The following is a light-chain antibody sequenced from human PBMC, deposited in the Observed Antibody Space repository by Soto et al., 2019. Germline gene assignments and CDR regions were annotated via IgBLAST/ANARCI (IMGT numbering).Light chain of an antibody. V-gene: IGKV1-9*01. CDR3: QQFKSYPIT. J-gene: IGKJ5*01. CDR1: QSISSY. Sequence: DIQMTQSPSSLSASVGDRVTITCRTSQSISSYLAWYQQNPGKAPKLLIYAASTLQNGVPSTFSGSGSGTEFTLTISSLQPEDFGTYYCQQFKSYPITFGQGTRLEI. CDR2: AAS.